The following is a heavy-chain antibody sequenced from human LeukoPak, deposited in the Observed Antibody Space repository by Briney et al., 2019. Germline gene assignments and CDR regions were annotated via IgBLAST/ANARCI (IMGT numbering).Heavy chain of an antibody. D-gene: IGHD3-3*01. CDR3: ARTIFGVVNGFDP. Sequence: PSQTLSLTCTVSGGSISSGGYYWSWIRQHPGKGLEWIGYIYYSGSTYYNPSLKSRVTISVDTSKNQFSLKLSSVTAADTAVYYCARTIFGVVNGFDPWGQGTLVTVSS. V-gene: IGHV4-31*03. CDR2: IYYSGST. J-gene: IGHJ5*02. CDR1: GGSISSGGYY.